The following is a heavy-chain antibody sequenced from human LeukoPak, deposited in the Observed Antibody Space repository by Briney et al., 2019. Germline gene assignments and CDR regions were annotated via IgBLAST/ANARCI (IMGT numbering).Heavy chain of an antibody. Sequence: SQTLSLTFAISGDSVSSNSAAWNWLRQSPSRGLEWLGRTYYRSKWYNDYAVSVKSRITINPDTSKNQFSLQLNSVTPEDTAVYYCARDYYDSSGYYLNWFDPWGQGTLVTVSS. J-gene: IGHJ5*02. CDR3: ARDYYDSSGYYLNWFDP. CDR2: TYYRSKWYN. V-gene: IGHV6-1*01. CDR1: GDSVSSNSAA. D-gene: IGHD3-22*01.